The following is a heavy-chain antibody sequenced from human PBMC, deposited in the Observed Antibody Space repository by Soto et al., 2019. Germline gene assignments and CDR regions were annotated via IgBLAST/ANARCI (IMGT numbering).Heavy chain of an antibody. CDR2: INPNNGVT. CDR3: AAAAIPVAGRHTDV. CDR1: GYMFTGFY. Sequence: ASVKVSCKASGYMFTGFYLHWVRQAPGQGLEWMGWINPNNGVTTYAKNFQGRVTMTRDSSISTAYMELSSLRSDDTAVYFCAAAAIPVAGRHTDVWGQGTVVTVSS. J-gene: IGHJ4*02. V-gene: IGHV1-2*02. D-gene: IGHD6-19*01.